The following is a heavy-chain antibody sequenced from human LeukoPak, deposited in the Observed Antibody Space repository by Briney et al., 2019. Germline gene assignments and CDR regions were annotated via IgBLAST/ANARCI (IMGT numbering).Heavy chain of an antibody. CDR3: AREHKDFWSGYPNWFDP. Sequence: SETLSLTCTVSGGSISSGGYYWSWIRQHPGKGLEWIGYIYYSGSTYYNPSLKSRVTISVDTSKNQFSLKLSSVTAADTAVYYCAREHKDFWSGYPNWFDPWGQGTLVTVSS. CDR2: IYYSGST. J-gene: IGHJ5*02. CDR1: GGSISSGGYY. V-gene: IGHV4-31*03. D-gene: IGHD3-3*01.